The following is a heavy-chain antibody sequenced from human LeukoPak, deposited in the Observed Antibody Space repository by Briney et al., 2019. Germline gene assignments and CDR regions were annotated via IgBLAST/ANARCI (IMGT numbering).Heavy chain of an antibody. V-gene: IGHV3-66*01. CDR2: IYSGGST. CDR3: ARAAYCGGDCYYFDY. Sequence: PGGSLRLSCAASGFTVSTNYMSWVRQAPGKGLEWVSVIYSGGSTYYADSVKGRFTISRDNSKNTLYLQMNSLRDEDTAVYYCARAAYCGGDCYYFDYWGQGILVTVFS. J-gene: IGHJ4*02. D-gene: IGHD2-21*02. CDR1: GFTVSTNY.